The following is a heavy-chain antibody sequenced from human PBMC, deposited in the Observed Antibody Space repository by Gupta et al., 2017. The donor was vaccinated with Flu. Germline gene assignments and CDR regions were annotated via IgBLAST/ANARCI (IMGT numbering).Heavy chain of an antibody. CDR2: IKSKTSGETT. D-gene: IGHD6-19*01. CDR3: AADIAEAGSGEFDY. J-gene: IGHJ4*02. V-gene: IGHV3-15*01. CDR1: GFAFNYAW. Sequence: EVQVVDSGGGLVKPGGSLRLSCAASGFAFNYAWMSWFRQAPGKGLEWVGRIKSKTSGETTDYAAPVKGRFTISRDDSQNTLSLQMNSLKTEDTGVYYCAADIAEAGSGEFDYWGQGTLVTVSS.